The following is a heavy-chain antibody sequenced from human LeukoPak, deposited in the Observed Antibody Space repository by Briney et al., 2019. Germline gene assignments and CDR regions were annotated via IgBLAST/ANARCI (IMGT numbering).Heavy chain of an antibody. CDR3: AKDRCSNGIGCYYYYMDV. CDR1: GFTFSSYG. CDR2: IQYDGSNE. J-gene: IGHJ6*03. Sequence: GGSLRLSCAASGFTFSSYGMHWVRQAPGKGLEWVAYIQYDGSNEQYADSVKGRFSISRDSSKNILYLQMNSLRAEDTAVYYCAKDRCSNGIGCYYYYMDVWGKGTTVAIS. V-gene: IGHV3-30*02. D-gene: IGHD2-8*01.